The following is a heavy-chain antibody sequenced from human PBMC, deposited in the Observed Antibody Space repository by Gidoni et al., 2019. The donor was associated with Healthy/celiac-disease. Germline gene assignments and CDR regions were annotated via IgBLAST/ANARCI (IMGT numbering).Heavy chain of an antibody. J-gene: IGHJ6*02. Sequence: QVQLQQCGAGLLQPSETLSLTCAVYGWSFSGYYWGWILHPPCNGLEWIGEINHSGSTNYNPSLKSRVTISVDTYKNQFSLKLSSVTAADTAVYYCARSRIVVVPAAILRAIAAGGTRTENGMDVWGQGTTVTVSS. CDR3: ARSRIVVVPAAILRAIAAGGTRTENGMDV. D-gene: IGHD2-2*02. CDR2: INHSGST. CDR1: GWSFSGYY. V-gene: IGHV4-34*01.